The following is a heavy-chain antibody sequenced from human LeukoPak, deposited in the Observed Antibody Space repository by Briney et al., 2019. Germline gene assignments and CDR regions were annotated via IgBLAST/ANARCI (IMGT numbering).Heavy chain of an antibody. V-gene: IGHV3-74*01. CDR1: GFTFSSYW. CDR3: ASSSWYGGHFDY. J-gene: IGHJ4*02. CDR2: INSDESIT. Sequence: GGSLRLSCAASGFTFSSYWMHWVRQAPGKGLVWVSRINSDESITSYADSVKGRFTISRDNAMNTLYLQMNSLRAEDTAVYYCASSSWYGGHFDYWGQGALVTVSS. D-gene: IGHD6-13*01.